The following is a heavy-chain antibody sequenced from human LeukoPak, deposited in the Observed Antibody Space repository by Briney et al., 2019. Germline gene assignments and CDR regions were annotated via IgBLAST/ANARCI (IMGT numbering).Heavy chain of an antibody. CDR1: GFNFCGYW. Sequence: GGSLRLSCGASGFNFCGYWMNLVRQAPGKGLEWVANIKEDGSEKKYADFVKGRFTISRDNAKNSLYLQMDSLRADDTAVYYCARDLGYYRADYWGRGTLLTVSS. D-gene: IGHD1-26*01. CDR3: ARDLGYYRADY. CDR2: IKEDGSEK. J-gene: IGHJ4*02. V-gene: IGHV3-7*01.